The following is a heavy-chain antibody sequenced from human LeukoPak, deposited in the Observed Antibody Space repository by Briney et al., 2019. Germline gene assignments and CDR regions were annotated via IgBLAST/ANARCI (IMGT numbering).Heavy chain of an antibody. J-gene: IGHJ6*03. Sequence: GGSLRLSCAASGFPFSSYGMHWVRQAPGKGLEWVSFISWDGGRTNYADSVKGRFTISRDNTKNSLYLQMNSLRVEDTALYYCARVVFGALYYMDVWGKGTTVTVSS. CDR2: ISWDGGRT. V-gene: IGHV3-43D*04. D-gene: IGHD2-15*01. CDR1: GFPFSSYG. CDR3: ARVVFGALYYMDV.